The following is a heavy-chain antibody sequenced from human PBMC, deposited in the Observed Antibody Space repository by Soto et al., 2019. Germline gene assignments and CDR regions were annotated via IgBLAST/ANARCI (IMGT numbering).Heavy chain of an antibody. CDR3: AREDRDRETGLVPAAIDGMDV. CDR2: IIPIFGIA. V-gene: IGHV1-69*08. D-gene: IGHD2-2*01. Sequence: QVQLVQSGAEVKKPGSSVKVSCKASGGTFSRYSITWVRQAPGHGLEWIGRIIPIFGIATYAQKLQGRVTITAAESTSTAYSALSSLRSDDTAVYYCAREDRDRETGLVPAAIDGMDVWGHGTTVTVSS. J-gene: IGHJ6*02. CDR1: GGTFSRYS.